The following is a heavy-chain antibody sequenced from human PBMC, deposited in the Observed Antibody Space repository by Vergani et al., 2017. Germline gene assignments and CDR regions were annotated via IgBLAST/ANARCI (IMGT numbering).Heavy chain of an antibody. J-gene: IGHJ2*01. CDR1: GYTFTDYY. CDR2: INPNSGGT. CDR3: ASGGYQLPSNGYWYFDL. D-gene: IGHD2-2*01. Sequence: QVQLVQSGAEVKKPGASVKVSCKASGYTFTDYYMHWVRQAPGQGLEWMGWINPNSGGTNYAQKFQGRVTMTRDTSISTAYMELSRLRSDDTAVYYCASGGYQLPSNGYWYFDLWGRGTLVTVSS. V-gene: IGHV1-2*02.